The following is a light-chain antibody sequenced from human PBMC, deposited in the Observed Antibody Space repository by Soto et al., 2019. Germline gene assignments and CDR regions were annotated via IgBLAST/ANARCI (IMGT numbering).Light chain of an antibody. Sequence: DIQMTQSPSSLSASVGDRVTITCRASQSISSYLNWYQQKPGKAPKLLIYAASSLQSGVPSRFSGSGSGTDFTLTISSLQPEDFATYYCQQSYSTLSITFGQGTRQEIK. CDR3: QQSYSTLSIT. V-gene: IGKV1-39*01. J-gene: IGKJ5*01. CDR1: QSISSY. CDR2: AAS.